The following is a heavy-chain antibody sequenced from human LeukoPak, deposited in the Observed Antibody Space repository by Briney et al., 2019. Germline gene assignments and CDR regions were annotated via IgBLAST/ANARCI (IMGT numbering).Heavy chain of an antibody. CDR1: GGSISSGSYY. J-gene: IGHJ4*02. CDR3: ARSNVYNGSPYYFDY. Sequence: PSETLSLTCTVSGGSISSGSYYWSWIRQPAGKGLEWIGRIYTSGSTNYNPSLKSRVTISVDTSKNQFSLKLSSVTAADTAVYYCARSNVYNGSPYYFDYWGQGTLVTVSS. CDR2: IYTSGST. D-gene: IGHD1-1*01. V-gene: IGHV4-61*02.